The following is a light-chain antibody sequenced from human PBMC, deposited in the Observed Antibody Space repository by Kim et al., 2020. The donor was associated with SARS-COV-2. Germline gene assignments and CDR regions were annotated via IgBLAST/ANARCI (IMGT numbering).Light chain of an antibody. CDR1: QSVSTY. J-gene: IGKJ1*01. V-gene: IGKV3-20*01. CDR3: QQYGTSPRT. Sequence: PGERATLSCRASQSVSTYLAWHQQRPGQAPRLLIYGASSRATGIPDRFSGSGSGTDFTLTISRLEPEDFAVYYCQQYGTSPRTFGQGTKVDIK. CDR2: GAS.